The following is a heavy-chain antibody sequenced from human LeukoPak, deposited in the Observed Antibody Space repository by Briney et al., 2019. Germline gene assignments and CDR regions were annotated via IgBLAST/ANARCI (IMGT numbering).Heavy chain of an antibody. Sequence: SETLSLTCAVYGGSFSGYYWRWIRQPPGKGLEWIGEVNHSGSTNYNPSLKSRVTISVDTSKNQFSLKLSSVTAADTAVYYCASGVSYYYDSSGYLDPWGQGTLVTVSS. CDR3: ASGVSYYYDSSGYLDP. J-gene: IGHJ5*02. CDR1: GGSFSGYY. V-gene: IGHV4-34*01. D-gene: IGHD3-22*01. CDR2: VNHSGST.